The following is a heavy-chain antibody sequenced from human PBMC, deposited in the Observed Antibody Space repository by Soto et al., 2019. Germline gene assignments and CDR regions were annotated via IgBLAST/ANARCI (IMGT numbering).Heavy chain of an antibody. Sequence: PGESLNISCKGSGCSFTSYWIGLVRQMPGKGLEWMGIIYPGDSDTRYSPSFQGQVTISADKSISTAYLQWSSLKASDTAMYYCARRTRITIFGDRAKRNYGMDVWGQGTTVTVSS. J-gene: IGHJ6*02. CDR1: GCSFTSYW. D-gene: IGHD3-3*01. CDR2: IYPGDSDT. V-gene: IGHV5-51*01. CDR3: ARRTRITIFGDRAKRNYGMDV.